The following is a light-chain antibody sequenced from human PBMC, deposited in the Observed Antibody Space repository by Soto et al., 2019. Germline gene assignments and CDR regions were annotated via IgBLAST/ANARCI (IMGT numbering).Light chain of an antibody. CDR2: DTA. J-gene: IGLJ1*01. V-gene: IGLV7-46*01. CDR1: TGPVTPGHY. CDR3: LLSYGGDYV. Sequence: QAVVTQEPSLALSPGGKVILTCGSTTGPVTPGHYPYWVQQKPGQALRPLVYDTANIFSWTLVRFSASLVGGKAALTLSRGQPEDEAEYYCLLSYGGDYVFGPGTKVTVL.